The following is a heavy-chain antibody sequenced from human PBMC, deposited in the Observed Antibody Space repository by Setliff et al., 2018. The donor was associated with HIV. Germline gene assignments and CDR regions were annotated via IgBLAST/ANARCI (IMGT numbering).Heavy chain of an antibody. CDR1: GDSIMNYY. D-gene: IGHD3-10*01. Sequence: PSETLSLTCNVSGDSIMNYYWSWIRQPPGKGLEWIGYIYYSGYTDERASYKPSLQSRVTISEDTSKNQVSLKLRSVTAADTAMYYCARHQKGYYSSGSYSAWGQGKLVTVSS. CDR3: ARHQKGYYSSGSYSA. V-gene: IGHV4-59*08. J-gene: IGHJ5*02. CDR2: IYYSGYTDERA.